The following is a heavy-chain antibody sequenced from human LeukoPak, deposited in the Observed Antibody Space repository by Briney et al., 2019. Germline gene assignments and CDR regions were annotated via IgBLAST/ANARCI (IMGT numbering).Heavy chain of an antibody. CDR3: ARDGFGTGSN. V-gene: IGHV3-48*01. CDR1: GFTFSSYS. Sequence: PGGSLRLSCAASGFTFSSYSMNWVRQAPGKGLEWISYISSSSSIIYYADSVKGRFTISRDNAKNSLYLQMNTLRADDTAVYYCARDGFGTGSNWGQGTLVTVSS. D-gene: IGHD3-16*01. J-gene: IGHJ4*02. CDR2: ISSSSSII.